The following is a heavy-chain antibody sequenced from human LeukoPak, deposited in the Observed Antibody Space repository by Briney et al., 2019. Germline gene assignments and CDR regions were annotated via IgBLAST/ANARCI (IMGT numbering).Heavy chain of an antibody. CDR1: GFTVSSNY. V-gene: IGHV3-23*01. CDR3: ARGGIGMPEAFFDF. D-gene: IGHD3-16*01. J-gene: IGHJ4*02. Sequence: GGSLRLSCAASGFTVSSNYMSWVRQAPGKGLEWVSAVSGSGATTYYADSVKGRFTISRDNSKNTLYLQMNSLRAEDTAVYYCARGGIGMPEAFFDFWAQGTLVTVSS. CDR2: VSGSGATT.